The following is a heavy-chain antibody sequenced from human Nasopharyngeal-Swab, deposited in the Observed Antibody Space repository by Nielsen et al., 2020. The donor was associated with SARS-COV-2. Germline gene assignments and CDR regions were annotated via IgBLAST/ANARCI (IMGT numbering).Heavy chain of an antibody. CDR2: ITSTGNTR. CDR3: AREAYYDFWTGSHNAFDI. Sequence: GRSLRLSCTASGFTFSSNEMNWVRQAPGKGLEWLSYITSTGNTRYYADSVKGRFTISRDHAKNSLYLQMNSLRAEDTAVYYCAREAYYDFWTGSHNAFDIWGQGTMVTVSS. J-gene: IGHJ3*02. CDR1: GFTFSSNE. D-gene: IGHD3-3*01. V-gene: IGHV3-48*03.